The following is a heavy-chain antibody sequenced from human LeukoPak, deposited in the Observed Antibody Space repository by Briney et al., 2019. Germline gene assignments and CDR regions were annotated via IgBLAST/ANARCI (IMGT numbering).Heavy chain of an antibody. CDR2: IYYSGST. J-gene: IGHJ4*02. V-gene: IGHV4-39*01. D-gene: IGHD4-17*01. Sequence: PSETLSLTCTVSGGSISSSSYYWGWIRQPPGKGLEWIGSIYYSGSTYYNPSLKSRVTISVDTSKNQFSLKLSSVTAADTAVYYCATLGYGDYVDYWGQGTLVTVSS. CDR1: GGSISSSSYY. CDR3: ATLGYGDYVDY.